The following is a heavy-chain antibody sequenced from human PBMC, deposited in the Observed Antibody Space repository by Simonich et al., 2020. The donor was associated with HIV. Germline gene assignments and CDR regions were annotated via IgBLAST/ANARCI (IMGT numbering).Heavy chain of an antibody. D-gene: IGHD1-1*01. CDR2: VIHRGGP. J-gene: IGHJ3*02. CDR3: AGLERGFDAFDI. CDR1: CGSFSGYY. V-gene: IGHV4-34*02. Sequence: QVQLQQWGAGMLKPSETLSLTCAGYCGSFSGYYWSWPRQPPWKGREGFGEVIHRGGPYPSPSRRRGLTILVDSAKKQFSLWLSSVTAADTAVYFFAGLERGFDAFDIWGQGTMVTVSS.